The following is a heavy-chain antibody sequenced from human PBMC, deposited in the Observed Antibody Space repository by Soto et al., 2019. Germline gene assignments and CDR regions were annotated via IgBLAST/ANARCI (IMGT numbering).Heavy chain of an antibody. Sequence: GSLRLSCAASGFTFSSYSMNWVRQAPGKGLEWVSYISSSSSTIYYADSVKGRFTISRDNAKNSLYLQMNSLRDEDTAVYYCARAGGSDYSGSNWFDPWGQGTLVTVSS. CDR3: ARAGGSDYSGSNWFDP. CDR2: ISSSSSTI. CDR1: GFTFSSYS. D-gene: IGHD4-4*01. V-gene: IGHV3-48*02. J-gene: IGHJ5*02.